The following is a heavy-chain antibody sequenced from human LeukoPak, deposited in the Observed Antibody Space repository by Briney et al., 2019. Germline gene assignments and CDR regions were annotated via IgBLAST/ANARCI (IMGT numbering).Heavy chain of an antibody. D-gene: IGHD3-10*01. CDR3: AKVFEVRGARRPKDY. CDR2: ISYDGGNK. V-gene: IGHV3-30*18. Sequence: GGSLRLSCEASGFSFNRYGMHWVRQAPGKGLEWVALISYDGGNKFYADSVRDRFTISRDNSKNTLFLQMNSLRIEDTAVYYCAKVFEVRGARRPKDYWGQGTLVIVSS. CDR1: GFSFNRYG. J-gene: IGHJ4*02.